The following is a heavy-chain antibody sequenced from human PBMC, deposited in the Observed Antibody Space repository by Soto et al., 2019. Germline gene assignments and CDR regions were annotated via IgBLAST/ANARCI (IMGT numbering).Heavy chain of an antibody. CDR3: AKDMVHCSGTRCARYFEK. CDR2: ISGSGDNT. V-gene: IGHV3-23*01. CDR1: KFTFSTYA. D-gene: IGHD2-2*01. J-gene: IGHJ4*02. Sequence: GGSLRLSCAASKFTFSTYAMTWVRQAPGEGLEWVSDISGSGDNTYYADSVKGRLTISRDNTKSTLYLQMNSLRAEDTAVYYCAKDMVHCSGTRCARYFEKWGRGTLVTVSS.